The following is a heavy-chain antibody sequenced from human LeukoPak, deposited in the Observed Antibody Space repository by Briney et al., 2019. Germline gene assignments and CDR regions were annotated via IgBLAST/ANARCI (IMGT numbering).Heavy chain of an antibody. J-gene: IGHJ4*02. Sequence: PSETLSLTCTVSGGSISSYYWSWIRQPPGKGLEWIGYIYYSGSTNYNPSLKSRVTISVDTSKNQFSLKLSSVTAADTAVYYCARGGWGSWYYFDYWGQGTLVTVSS. CDR1: GGSISSYY. CDR3: ARGGWGSWYYFDY. V-gene: IGHV4-59*01. D-gene: IGHD6-13*01. CDR2: IYYSGST.